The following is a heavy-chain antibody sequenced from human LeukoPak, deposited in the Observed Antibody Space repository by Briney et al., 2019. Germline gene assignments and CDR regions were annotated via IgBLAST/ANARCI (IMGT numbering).Heavy chain of an antibody. J-gene: IGHJ4*02. CDR3: ARGRYFDWLLYY. Sequence: GGSLRLSCAASGFTFSTYTMNWVRQAPGKGLEWVSSISSSSSYIYYADSVKGRFTISRDNAKNSLYLQMNSLRAEDTAVYYCARGRYFDWLLYYWGQGTLVTVSS. D-gene: IGHD3-9*01. V-gene: IGHV3-21*01. CDR2: ISSSSSYI. CDR1: GFTFSTYT.